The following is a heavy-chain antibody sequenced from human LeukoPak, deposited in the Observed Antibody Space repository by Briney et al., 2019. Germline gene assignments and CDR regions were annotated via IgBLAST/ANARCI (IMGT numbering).Heavy chain of an antibody. D-gene: IGHD5-18*01. CDR1: GFTVSSNY. CDR2: IYSGGST. J-gene: IGHJ6*03. Sequence: GGSLRLSCAASGFTVSSNYMYWVRQAPGKGLEWVSVIYSGGSTYYADSVKGRFTISRHNSKNTLYLQMNSLRAEDTAVYYCAKIRGYSLIVYYMDVWGKGTTVTVSS. CDR3: AKIRGYSLIVYYMDV. V-gene: IGHV3-53*01.